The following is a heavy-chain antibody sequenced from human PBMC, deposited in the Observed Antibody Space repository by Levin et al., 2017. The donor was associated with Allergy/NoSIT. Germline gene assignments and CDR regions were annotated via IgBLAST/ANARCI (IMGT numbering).Heavy chain of an antibody. D-gene: IGHD4/OR15-4a*01. CDR1: GFTFSSSS. Sequence: LSLTCAASGFTFSSSSVTWVRQAPGRGLEWVSSISNSGSYTHYADSVKGRFTISRDNAKNSLYLQMNSLRGEDTAVYYCATNKVLYPMTHYKYWGQGTLVTVSS. V-gene: IGHV3-21*01. CDR3: ATNKVLYPMTHYKY. J-gene: IGHJ4*02. CDR2: ISNSGSYT.